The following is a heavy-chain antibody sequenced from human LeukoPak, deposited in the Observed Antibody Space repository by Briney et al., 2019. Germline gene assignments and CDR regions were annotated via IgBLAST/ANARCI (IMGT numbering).Heavy chain of an antibody. V-gene: IGHV4-59*08. CDR3: ARHHRSPYNWFDP. CDR2: IYYSGST. J-gene: IGHJ5*02. CDR1: GGSISSYC. Sequence: SETLSLTCTVSGGSISSYCWSWIRQPPGKGLEWIGYIYYSGSTNYNPSLKSRVTISVDTSKNQFSLKLSSVTAADTAVYYCARHHRSPYNWFDPWGQGTLVTVSS.